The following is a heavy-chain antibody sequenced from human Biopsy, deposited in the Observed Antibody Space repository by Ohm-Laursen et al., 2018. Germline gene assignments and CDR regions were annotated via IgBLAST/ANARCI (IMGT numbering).Heavy chain of an antibody. Sequence: ASVTAFCKVSGYTFAGYYLHWVRQAPGHGLECIGWINPNSGNANYAQSFQGRLTVTRDTSISTAYMELTSLTFDDTAIYYCARVPAYPSIDGYYGLDLWGQGTTVIVSS. CDR2: INPNSGNA. CDR3: ARVPAYPSIDGYYGLDL. J-gene: IGHJ6*02. D-gene: IGHD3-9*01. V-gene: IGHV1-2*02. CDR1: GYTFAGYY.